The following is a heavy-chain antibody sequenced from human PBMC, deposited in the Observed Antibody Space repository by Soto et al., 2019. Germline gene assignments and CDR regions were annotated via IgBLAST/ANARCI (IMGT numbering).Heavy chain of an antibody. D-gene: IGHD2-2*01. CDR3: AKGPRAVVPAAQLFDY. CDR2: IIPIFGTA. Sequence: GASVKVSCKASGGTFSSYAISWVRQAPGQGLEWMGGIIPIFGTANYAQKFQGRVTITADESTSTAYMELSSLRSEDTAVYYCAKGPRAVVPAAQLFDYWGQGTLVTVSS. J-gene: IGHJ4*02. V-gene: IGHV1-69*13. CDR1: GGTFSSYA.